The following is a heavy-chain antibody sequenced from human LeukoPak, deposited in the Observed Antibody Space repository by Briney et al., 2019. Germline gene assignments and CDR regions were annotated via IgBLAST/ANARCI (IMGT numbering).Heavy chain of an antibody. J-gene: IGHJ4*02. CDR3: ATGYCSGGSCAKVDY. D-gene: IGHD2-15*01. Sequence: GGSLRLSCAASGFTFSSYGMHWVRQAPGKGLEWVAFIRYDGSNKYYADSVKGRFTISRDNSKNTLYLQMNSLRAEDTAVYYCATGYCSGGSCAKVDYWGQGTLVTVSS. CDR2: IRYDGSNK. CDR1: GFTFSSYG. V-gene: IGHV3-30*02.